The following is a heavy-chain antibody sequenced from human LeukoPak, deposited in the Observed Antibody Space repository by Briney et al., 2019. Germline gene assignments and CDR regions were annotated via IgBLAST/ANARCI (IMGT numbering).Heavy chain of an antibody. V-gene: IGHV3-21*01. CDR1: GFTFSRYS. D-gene: IGHD5-18*01. CDR3: ARAGYSYVYVDYYYYYMDV. J-gene: IGHJ6*03. CDR2: ISSSSSYI. Sequence: VGSLRLSCAASGFTFSRYSMNWVRQAPGKGLEWDSAISSSSSYIYYADSVKGRFTISRDNAKNSLYLQMNSLRVEDTAVYYCARAGYSYVYVDYYYYYMDVWGKGTTVTVSS.